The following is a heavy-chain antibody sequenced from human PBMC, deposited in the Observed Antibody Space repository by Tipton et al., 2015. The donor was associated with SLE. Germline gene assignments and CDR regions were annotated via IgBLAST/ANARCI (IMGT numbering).Heavy chain of an antibody. V-gene: IGHV4-31*03. CDR2: VYFNVRM. Sequence: LRLSCNVSGVSITIGGYYWTWIRQRPGTGPEWIGTVYFNVRMYYNPSLKSRMTMSLDTSKNQLSLKLSSMTAADTAVYFCARAGGNSLALHVWGQGTMVTVSS. D-gene: IGHD4-23*01. J-gene: IGHJ3*01. CDR3: ARAGGNSLALHV. CDR1: GVSITIGGYY.